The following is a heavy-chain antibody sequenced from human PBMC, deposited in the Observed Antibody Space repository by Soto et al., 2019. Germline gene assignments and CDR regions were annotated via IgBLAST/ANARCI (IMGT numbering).Heavy chain of an antibody. CDR3: ARDSVGPWWELDY. CDR1: GFTFSSYA. CDR2: ISYDGSNK. D-gene: IGHD2-15*01. Sequence: QVQLVESGGGVVQPGRSLRLSCAASGFTFSSYAMHWVRQAPGKGLEWVAVISYDGSNKYYADSVKGRFTISRDNSKNTLYLQMNSLRAEDTAVYYCARDSVGPWWELDYWGQGTLVTVSS. J-gene: IGHJ4*02. V-gene: IGHV3-30-3*01.